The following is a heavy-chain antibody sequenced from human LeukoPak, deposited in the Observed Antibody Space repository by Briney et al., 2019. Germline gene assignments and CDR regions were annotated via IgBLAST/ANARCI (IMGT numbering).Heavy chain of an antibody. Sequence: ASVKVSCKASGYTFTSYDINWVRQATGQGLEWMGWMNPNSGNTGYAQKFQGRVTMTRNTYISTAYMELSSLRSEDTAVYYCARATERVLLWFGKKYYFDYWGQGTLVTVSS. D-gene: IGHD3-10*01. CDR1: GYTFTSYD. J-gene: IGHJ4*02. CDR2: MNPNSGNT. V-gene: IGHV1-8*01. CDR3: ARATERVLLWFGKKYYFDY.